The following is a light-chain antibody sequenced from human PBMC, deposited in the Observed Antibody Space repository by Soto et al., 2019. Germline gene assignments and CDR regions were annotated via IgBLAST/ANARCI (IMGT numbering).Light chain of an antibody. CDR1: QSVSSY. J-gene: IGKJ1*01. Sequence: EIVLTQSPATLSLSPGERATLSCRASQSVSSYLAWYQQKPGQAPRLLIFDASNRPTGTPARFSGSGSGTDFTLTISSLEPEDFAVYYCQQRSNWPWTFGQGTRVEIK. CDR2: DAS. CDR3: QQRSNWPWT. V-gene: IGKV3-11*01.